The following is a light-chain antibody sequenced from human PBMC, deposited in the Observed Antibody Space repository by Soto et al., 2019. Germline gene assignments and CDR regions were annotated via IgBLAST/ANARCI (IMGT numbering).Light chain of an antibody. CDR2: DAS. V-gene: IGKV3-20*01. CDR1: QSVSSTY. CDR3: QQYGRSPGLFT. Sequence: EIVLTQSPGTLSLSPGERATLSCRASQSVSSTYLAWYQQKPGQAPRLLIYDASRRATGIPDRFSGSGSGTDFTLTISRLEPEDFAVYYCQQYGRSPGLFTFGPGTKVEIK. J-gene: IGKJ3*01.